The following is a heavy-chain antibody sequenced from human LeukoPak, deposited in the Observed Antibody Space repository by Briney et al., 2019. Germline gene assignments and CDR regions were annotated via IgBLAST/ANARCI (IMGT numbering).Heavy chain of an antibody. CDR1: GFPFSSYS. J-gene: IGHJ4*02. V-gene: IGHV3-7*01. Sequence: GGSLRLSCAASGFPFSSYSMTWVRQAPGKGLEWVANIKPDGTTKFYVDSVKGRFTISRDNALNSLYLQMNSLRAEDTAVYYCARARGVSTGYRPIDYWGQGTLVTVSS. CDR2: IKPDGTTK. D-gene: IGHD3-22*01. CDR3: ARARGVSTGYRPIDY.